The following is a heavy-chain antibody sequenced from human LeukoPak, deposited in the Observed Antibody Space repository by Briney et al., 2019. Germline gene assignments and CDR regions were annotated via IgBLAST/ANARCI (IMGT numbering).Heavy chain of an antibody. CDR3: ARGWEDCSGGSCGLIDY. D-gene: IGHD2-15*01. Sequence: SETLSLTCAVYGGSFSGYYWSWIRQPPGKGLEWIGEINHSESTNYNPSLKSRVTISVDTSKNQFSLKLSSVTAADTAVYYCARGWEDCSGGSCGLIDYWGQGTLVIVSS. CDR2: INHSEST. CDR1: GGSFSGYY. V-gene: IGHV4-34*01. J-gene: IGHJ4*02.